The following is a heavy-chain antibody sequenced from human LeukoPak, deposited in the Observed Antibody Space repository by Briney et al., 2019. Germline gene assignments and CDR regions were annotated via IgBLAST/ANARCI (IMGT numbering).Heavy chain of an antibody. CDR3: ARGGDPYYDFWDINTGDY. CDR1: GFTFSSYW. J-gene: IGHJ4*02. Sequence: GGSLRLSCAASGFTFSSYWMSWVRQAPGKGLEWVANIKQDGSEKYYVDSVKGRFTFSRDNAKNSLYLQMNSLRAEDTAVYYCARGGDPYYDFWDINTGDYWGQGTLVTVSS. V-gene: IGHV3-7*01. D-gene: IGHD3-3*01. CDR2: IKQDGSEK.